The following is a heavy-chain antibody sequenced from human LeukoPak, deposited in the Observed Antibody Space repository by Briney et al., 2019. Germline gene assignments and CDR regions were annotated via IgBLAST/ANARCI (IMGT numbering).Heavy chain of an antibody. CDR1: GFTFSSYW. D-gene: IGHD5-18*01. Sequence: GGSLRLSCTASGFTFSSYWMSWVRQAPGNGLEWVANIKKDGSENYYVDSVKGRFTISRDNAKKSLYLQMKSLRAEDTAVYYCARHLSGVTGYSYGRGIDYWGQGTLVTVSS. CDR2: IKKDGSEN. CDR3: ARHLSGVTGYSYGRGIDY. V-gene: IGHV3-7*01. J-gene: IGHJ4*02.